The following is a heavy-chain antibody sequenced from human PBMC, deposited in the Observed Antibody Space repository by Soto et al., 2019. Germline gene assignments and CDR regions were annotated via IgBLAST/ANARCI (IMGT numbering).Heavy chain of an antibody. Sequence: SSETLSLTCSVSGGSISGSFWSWIRQSPGKGLEWLGYVYYTGSTNYSPSLRSRVSISVHTSKNEFSLRLSSVTAADTAVYFCARSVAVPGAHIDYWGQGTQVTVSS. D-gene: IGHD6-19*01. CDR2: VYYTGST. CDR1: GGSISGSF. J-gene: IGHJ4*02. V-gene: IGHV4-59*01. CDR3: ARSVAVPGAHIDY.